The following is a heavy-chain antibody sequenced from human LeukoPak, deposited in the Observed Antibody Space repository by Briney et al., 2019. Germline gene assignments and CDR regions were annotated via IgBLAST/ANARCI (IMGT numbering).Heavy chain of an antibody. Sequence: SETLSLTCAVYGGSFSDYYWTWIRQPPGKGLEWIGEINHSGSPNNNPSLKSRVSISFDTSKNQFSLKLTSVTAADTAVYYCARDRRPYSGNYYFDYWGQGTLVTVSS. J-gene: IGHJ4*02. V-gene: IGHV4-34*01. D-gene: IGHD1-26*01. CDR1: GGSFSDYY. CDR3: ARDRRPYSGNYYFDY. CDR2: INHSGSP.